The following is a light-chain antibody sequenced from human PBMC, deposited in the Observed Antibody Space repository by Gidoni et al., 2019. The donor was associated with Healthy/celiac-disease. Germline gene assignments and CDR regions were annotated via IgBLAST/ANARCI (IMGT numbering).Light chain of an antibody. V-gene: IGKV1-9*01. CDR2: AAS. CDR3: QQLNSYPPRLT. CDR1: QGISSY. J-gene: IGKJ4*01. Sequence: DIQLRQSPSFLSASVGDRVTITCRASQGISSYLAWYQQKPGKAPKLLIYAASTLQSGVPSRFSGSGSGTEFTLTISSLQPEDFATYYCQQLNSYPPRLTFGGGTKVEIK.